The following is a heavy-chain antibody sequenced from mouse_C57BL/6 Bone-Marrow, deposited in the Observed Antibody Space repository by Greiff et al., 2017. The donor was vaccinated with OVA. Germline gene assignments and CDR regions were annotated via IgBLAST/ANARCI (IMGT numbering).Heavy chain of an antibody. Sequence: DVMLVESGGGLVKPGGSLKLSCAASGFTFSDYGMHWVRQAPEKGLEWVAYISSGSSTIYYADTVKGRFTISRDNAKNTLFLQMTSLRSEDTAMYYCARGWLLTFAYWGQGTLVTVSA. D-gene: IGHD2-3*01. J-gene: IGHJ3*01. CDR2: ISSGSSTI. CDR1: GFTFSDYG. CDR3: ARGWLLTFAY. V-gene: IGHV5-17*01.